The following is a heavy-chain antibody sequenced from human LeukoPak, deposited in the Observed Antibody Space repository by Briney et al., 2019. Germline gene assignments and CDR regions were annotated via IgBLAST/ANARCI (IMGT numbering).Heavy chain of an antibody. Sequence: SETLSLTCAVYGGSFSGYYWNWIRQPPGKGPEWIGEINHSGSTNYNPSLKSRVTISVDTSKNQLSLRLSSVTAADTAVYYCARTTMVRGVIIIRDAFDIWSQGTMVTVSS. J-gene: IGHJ3*02. D-gene: IGHD3-10*01. CDR1: GGSFSGYY. V-gene: IGHV4-34*01. CDR3: ARTTMVRGVIIIRDAFDI. CDR2: INHSGST.